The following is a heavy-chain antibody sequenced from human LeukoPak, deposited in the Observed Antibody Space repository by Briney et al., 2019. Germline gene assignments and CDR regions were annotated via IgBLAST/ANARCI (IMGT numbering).Heavy chain of an antibody. D-gene: IGHD3-3*01. V-gene: IGHV1-8*01. Sequence: GASVEVSCKASGYTFTSYDINWVRQATGQGLEWMGWMNPNSGNTGYAQKFQGRVTMTRNTSISTAYMELSSLRSEDTAVYYCARGVGAVFVRGQHPDRYYYMNVWGKGTTVTVSS. CDR3: ARGVGAVFVRGQHPDRYYYMNV. J-gene: IGHJ6*03. CDR1: GYTFTSYD. CDR2: MNPNSGNT.